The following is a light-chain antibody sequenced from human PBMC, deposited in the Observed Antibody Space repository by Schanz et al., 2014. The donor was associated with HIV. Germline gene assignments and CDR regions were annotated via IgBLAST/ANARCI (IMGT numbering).Light chain of an antibody. J-gene: IGKJ1*01. CDR2: DAS. V-gene: IGKV1-8*01. CDR3: QQYNTSPRT. Sequence: RMTQSPSSFSASTGARVTITCRASQGISTYLAWYQQKPGRAPKLLIYDASSLQDEVPSRFSGTASGTDFTLTISCLQSEDFATYYCQQYNTSPRTFGQGTKVDMK. CDR1: QGISTY.